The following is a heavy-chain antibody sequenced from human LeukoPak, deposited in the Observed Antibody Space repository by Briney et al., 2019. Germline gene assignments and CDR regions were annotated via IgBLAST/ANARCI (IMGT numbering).Heavy chain of an antibody. CDR2: IKQDGSEK. Sequence: GGSLRLSCVASGFTFGKYWMSWVRQAPGKGLEWVANIKQDGSEKYYVDSVKGRFTISRDNAKNSLYLQMNSLRAEDTAVYYCARGPKLGYYDSSGSNDYWGQGTLVTVSS. D-gene: IGHD3-22*01. CDR3: ARGPKLGYYDSSGSNDY. CDR1: GFTFGKYW. V-gene: IGHV3-7*03. J-gene: IGHJ4*02.